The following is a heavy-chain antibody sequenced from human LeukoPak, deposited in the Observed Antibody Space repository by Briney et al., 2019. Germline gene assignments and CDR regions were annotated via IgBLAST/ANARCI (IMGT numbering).Heavy chain of an antibody. CDR1: GFTFSSYS. J-gene: IGHJ4*02. V-gene: IGHV3-21*01. CDR3: ARDSSDGSSWYYFDY. Sequence: PGGSLRLSCAASGFTFSSYSMNWVRQAPGKGLEWVSSISSSSSYIYYADSVKGRFNISRDNAKNSLYLQMNSLRAEDTAVYYCARDSSDGSSWYYFDYWGQGTLVTVSS. D-gene: IGHD6-13*01. CDR2: ISSSSSYI.